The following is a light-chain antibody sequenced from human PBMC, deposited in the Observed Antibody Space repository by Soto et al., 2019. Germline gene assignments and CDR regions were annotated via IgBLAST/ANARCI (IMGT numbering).Light chain of an antibody. J-gene: IGLJ2*01. CDR3: GSWDSRLSAVV. CDR1: SSNIGNNH. V-gene: IGLV1-51*01. Sequence: QSVLTQPPSVSAAPGQKVTISCSGGSSNIGNNHVSWYQQFPGTAPKLLISDKNNRPPGIPDRFSGSKSGTSASLGITGLQTGDEADYYCGSWDSRLSAVVFGGGTKVTVL. CDR2: DKN.